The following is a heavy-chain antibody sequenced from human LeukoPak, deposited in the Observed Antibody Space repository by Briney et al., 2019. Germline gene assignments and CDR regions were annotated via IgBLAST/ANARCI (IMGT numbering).Heavy chain of an antibody. J-gene: IGHJ4*02. D-gene: IGHD5-12*01. V-gene: IGHV3-7*01. CDR2: IKQDGSEK. CDR1: GFTFSSYW. CDR3: ARDNPPNSGYDYGIDY. Sequence: GGSLRLSCAASGFTFSSYWMSWVRQAPGKGLEWVANIKQDGSEKYYVDSVKGRFTISRDNAKNSLYLQMNSLRAEDTAVYYCARDNPPNSGYDYGIDYWGQGTLVTVSS.